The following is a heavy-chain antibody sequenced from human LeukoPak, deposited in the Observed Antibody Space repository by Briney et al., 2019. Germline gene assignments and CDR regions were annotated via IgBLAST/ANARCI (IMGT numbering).Heavy chain of an antibody. Sequence: GGSLRLSCAPSGFTFSRHGMHWVRQAPGKGLEWVAIISNDGSRKYYAHSVEGRFTISRDNSKNTLYLQMDSLRAEDTAVYYCAREIGDDPNAFDIWGQGTMVTVSS. J-gene: IGHJ3*02. D-gene: IGHD3-3*01. V-gene: IGHV3-30*03. CDR3: AREIGDDPNAFDI. CDR2: ISNDGSRK. CDR1: GFTFSRHG.